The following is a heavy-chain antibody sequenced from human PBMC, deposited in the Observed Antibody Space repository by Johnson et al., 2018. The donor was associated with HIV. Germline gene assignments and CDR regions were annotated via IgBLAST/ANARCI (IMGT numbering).Heavy chain of an antibody. CDR2: IYSGGSS. V-gene: IGHV3-66*01. CDR3: AKGADYADYEGAFDI. Sequence: VQLVESGGGVVRPGGSLRLSCAASGFIFDDYGMSWVRQAPGKGLEWVSLIYSGGSSYYADSVKGRFTISRDNSKNTLYLQMNSLRVEDTAVYYCAKGADYADYEGAFDIWGQGTMVTVSS. D-gene: IGHD4-17*01. J-gene: IGHJ3*02. CDR1: GFIFDDYG.